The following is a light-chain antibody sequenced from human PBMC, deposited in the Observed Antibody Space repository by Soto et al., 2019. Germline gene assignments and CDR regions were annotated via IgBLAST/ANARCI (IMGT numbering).Light chain of an antibody. J-gene: IGLJ2*01. CDR3: SSYAGNKNVI. Sequence: QSVLTQPPSASGSPGQSVTISCTGTSSDVGSYRFVSWYQQHPGKAPKLLIYEVSKRPSGVPDRFSASTSGNTASLTVSGLHADDEADYYCSSYAGNKNVIFGGGTKLTVL. V-gene: IGLV2-8*01. CDR2: EVS. CDR1: SSDVGSYRF.